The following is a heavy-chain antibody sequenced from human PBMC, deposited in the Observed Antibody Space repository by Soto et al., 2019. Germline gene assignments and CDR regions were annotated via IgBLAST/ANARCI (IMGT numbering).Heavy chain of an antibody. J-gene: IGHJ6*02. D-gene: IGHD5-18*01. V-gene: IGHV1-46*01. CDR2: IKPSGGST. Sequence: QVQLVQSGAEVKKPGASVKVSCETSGYTFTTYYMHWVRRAPGQGLEWMGMIKPSGGSTSYAQKFQGRVTITRDTSTRTIYMELSSLRRDDTAIYYCARRAYNYANMDVWGQGTTVTVSS. CDR1: GYTFTTYY. CDR3: ARRAYNYANMDV.